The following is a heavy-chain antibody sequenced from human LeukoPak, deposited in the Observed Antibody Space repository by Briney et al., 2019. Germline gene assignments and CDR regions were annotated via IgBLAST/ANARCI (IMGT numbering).Heavy chain of an antibody. CDR3: ARTRRWLQSSTPFDY. CDR1: GYSISSGYY. Sequence: SETLSLTCTVSGYSISSGYYWGWIRQPPGKGLEWIGSTYHSGSTYYNPSLKSRVTISVDTSKNQFSLKLSSVTAADTAVYYCARTRRWLQSSTPFDYWGQGTLVTVSS. CDR2: TYHSGST. D-gene: IGHD5-24*01. V-gene: IGHV4-38-2*02. J-gene: IGHJ4*02.